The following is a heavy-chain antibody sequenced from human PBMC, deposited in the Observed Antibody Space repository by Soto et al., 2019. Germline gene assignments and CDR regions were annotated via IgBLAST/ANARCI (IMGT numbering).Heavy chain of an antibody. Sequence: GASVKVSCKASGYAFTSYGISWVRQAPGQGLEWMGWISAYNGNTNYAQKLQGRVTMTTDTSTSTAYMELRSLRSDDTAVYYCARDHDSSGYLDDAFDIWGQGTMVTVSS. V-gene: IGHV1-18*01. CDR2: ISAYNGNT. J-gene: IGHJ3*02. CDR3: ARDHDSSGYLDDAFDI. CDR1: GYAFTSYG. D-gene: IGHD3-22*01.